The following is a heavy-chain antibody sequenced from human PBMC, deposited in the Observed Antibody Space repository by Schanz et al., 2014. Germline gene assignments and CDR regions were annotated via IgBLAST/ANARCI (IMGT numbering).Heavy chain of an antibody. J-gene: IGHJ4*02. V-gene: IGHV1-2*06. CDR3: ARAPTRMNMFRGVTYFFDY. Sequence: QVQLVQSGAEVKKPGASMKVSCKASGRTFIVYHVLHWVRQAPGQGLEWMGQISPNSGDTHSAQKFQGRVTMTWDRSISTANMELSRLRSDDTAVYYCARAPTRMNMFRGVTYFFDYWGQGTLVTVSS. CDR1: GRTFIVYH. D-gene: IGHD3-10*01. CDR2: ISPNSGDT.